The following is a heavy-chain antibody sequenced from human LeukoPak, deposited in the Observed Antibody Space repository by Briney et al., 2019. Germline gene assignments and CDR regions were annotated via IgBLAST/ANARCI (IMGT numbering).Heavy chain of an antibody. V-gene: IGHV1-8*01. CDR1: GYTFTSYD. CDR2: MNPNSGNT. Sequence: ASVKVSCKASGYTFTSYDINWVRQATGQGLEWMGWMNPNSGNTGYAQKFQGRVTMTRNTSISAAYMELSSLRSEDTAVYYCARGLRRGAAAGRSANYWGQGTLVTVSS. J-gene: IGHJ4*02. D-gene: IGHD6-13*01. CDR3: ARGLRRGAAAGRSANY.